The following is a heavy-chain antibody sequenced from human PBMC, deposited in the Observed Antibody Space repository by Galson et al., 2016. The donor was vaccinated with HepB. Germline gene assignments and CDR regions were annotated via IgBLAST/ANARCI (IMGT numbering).Heavy chain of an antibody. CDR1: GASINSYY. J-gene: IGHJ4*02. CDR3: VIGQGWQPDY. Sequence: SETLSLTCTVSGASINSYYLNWVRQPPGKGLEWIGYVHSSGTTKYHPSLNNRVTISVDTSKMQLSLKLSSVTAADTAVYYCVIGQGWQPDYWGQGTLVTVSS. D-gene: IGHD4-23*01. V-gene: IGHV4-59*01. CDR2: VHSSGTT.